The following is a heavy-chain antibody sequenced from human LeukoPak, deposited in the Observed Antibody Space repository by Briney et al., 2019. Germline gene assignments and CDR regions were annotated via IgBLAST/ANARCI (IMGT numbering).Heavy chain of an antibody. CDR2: INPKSGGT. Sequence: ASVKVSCKASGYTFTSYGINWVRQATGQGLEWMGRINPKSGGTNYAQKFQGRVTMTRDAFISTAYMELSRLRSDDTAVFYCARDPWGGDIVVVPAAIHDPWGQGTLVTVSS. D-gene: IGHD2-2*01. J-gene: IGHJ5*02. CDR1: GYTFTSYG. V-gene: IGHV1-2*06. CDR3: ARDPWGGDIVVVPAAIHDP.